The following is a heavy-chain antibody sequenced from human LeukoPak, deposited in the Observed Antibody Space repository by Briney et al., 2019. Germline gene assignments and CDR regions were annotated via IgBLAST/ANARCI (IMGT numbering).Heavy chain of an antibody. J-gene: IGHJ4*02. CDR2: IYYSGST. CDR1: GGSISSYY. Sequence: SETLSLTCTVSGGSISSYYWSWIRQPPGKGLEWIGYIYYSGSTNYNPSLKSRVTISVDTSKNEFSLKLTSVNAADTAVYYCARDRPGGSSLDYWGQGTLVTVSS. CDR3: ARDRPGGSSLDY. V-gene: IGHV4-59*01. D-gene: IGHD6-13*01.